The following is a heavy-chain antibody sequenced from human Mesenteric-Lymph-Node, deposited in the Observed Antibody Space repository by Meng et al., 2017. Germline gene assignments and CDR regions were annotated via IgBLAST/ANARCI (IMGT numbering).Heavy chain of an antibody. D-gene: IGHD3-22*01. V-gene: IGHV4-4*02. CDR2: TSHSGST. J-gene: IGHJ4*02. Sequence: QVQVQESGPGLVKPSKTLSLTCAVSGGSISRSDWWSWVRQPPGKGLEWIGETSHSGSTNYSPSLKSRVTISLDKSKNQLSLKLNSVTAADTAVYYCASSDYYRSDYWGQGTLVTVSS. CDR1: GGSISRSDW. CDR3: ASSDYYRSDY.